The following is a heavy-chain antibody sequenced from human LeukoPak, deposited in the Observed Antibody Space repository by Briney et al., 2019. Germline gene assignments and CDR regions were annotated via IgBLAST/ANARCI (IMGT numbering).Heavy chain of an antibody. V-gene: IGHV1-18*01. CDR3: ARVTGGSYGGLYFDY. D-gene: IGHD1-26*01. CDR1: GYTFTSYG. CDR2: ISAYNGNT. J-gene: IGHJ4*02. Sequence: ASVKVSCKASGYTFTSYGISWVRQAPGQGLEWMGWISAYNGNTNYAQKLQGRVTMTTDTSTSTAYMELRSLRSDDTAVYYGARVTGGSYGGLYFDYWGQGTLVTVSS.